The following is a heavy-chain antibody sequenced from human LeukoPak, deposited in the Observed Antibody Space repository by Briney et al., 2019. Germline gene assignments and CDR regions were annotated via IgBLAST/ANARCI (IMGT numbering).Heavy chain of an antibody. Sequence: PGGSLRLSCAASGFTFSSNWMHWVRQAPGKGLVWVSRINSDGSTIGYADSVKGRFTISRDNAKNTLFLQMNSLRAEDTAVYYCTRGTTSTFDPRGQGTLVTVSS. CDR2: INSDGSTI. V-gene: IGHV3-74*01. CDR3: TRGTTSTFDP. D-gene: IGHD4-11*01. CDR1: GFTFSSNW. J-gene: IGHJ5*02.